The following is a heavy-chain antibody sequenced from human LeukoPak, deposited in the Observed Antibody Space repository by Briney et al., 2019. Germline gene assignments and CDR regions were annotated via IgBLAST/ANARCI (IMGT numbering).Heavy chain of an antibody. CDR2: INSDGSST. J-gene: IGHJ6*02. CDR3: ARGYDSSGYYYYYYGMDV. CDR1: GFTFSSYW. D-gene: IGHD3-22*01. V-gene: IGHV3-74*01. Sequence: PGGSQRLSCAASGFTFSSYWMHWVRQAPGKGLVWVSRINSDGSSTSYADSVKGRFTISRDNAKNTLYLQMNSLRAEDTAVYYCARGYDSSGYYYYYYGMDVWGQGTTVTVSS.